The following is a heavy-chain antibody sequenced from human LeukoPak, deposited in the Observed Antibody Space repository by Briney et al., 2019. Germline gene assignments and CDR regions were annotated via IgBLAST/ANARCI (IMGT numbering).Heavy chain of an antibody. CDR3: ATGSVTSVTPLHY. J-gene: IGHJ4*02. CDR2: IIPMFNIV. V-gene: IGHV1-69*05. Sequence: ASVKVSCKASGGSFSTYPISWVRHAPGQGLEWMGGIIPMFNIVDYAQKFLGRVTITTDESTGTAFMELSSLRSEDTAVYYCATGSVTSVTPLHYWGQGTLVTVSS. CDR1: GGSFSTYP. D-gene: IGHD2-15*01.